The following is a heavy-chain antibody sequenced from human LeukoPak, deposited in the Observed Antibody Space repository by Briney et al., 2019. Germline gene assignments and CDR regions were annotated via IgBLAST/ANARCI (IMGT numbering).Heavy chain of an antibody. D-gene: IGHD3-3*01. V-gene: IGHV3-66*02. J-gene: IGHJ4*02. Sequence: GGSLRLSCAASGFTVSSNYMSWVRQAPGKGLEWVSVIYSGGSTYYADSVKGRFTISRDNSKNTLYLQMNSLRAEDTAVYYCARVLGYDFWGGLDYWGQGTLVTVSS. CDR2: IYSGGST. CDR3: ARVLGYDFWGGLDY. CDR1: GFTVSSNY.